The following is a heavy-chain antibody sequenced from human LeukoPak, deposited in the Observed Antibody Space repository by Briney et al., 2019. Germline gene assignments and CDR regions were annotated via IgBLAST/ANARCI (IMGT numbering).Heavy chain of an antibody. CDR1: GFTFSSYS. V-gene: IGHV3-48*04. CDR3: ASPRKAESGYDFLFDY. Sequence: GGSLRLSCAASGFTFSSYSMNWVRQAPGKGLEWVSHITASGTAMFYADSVKGRFTISRDNAKNSLSLQMNGLRADDTAVYYCASPRKAESGYDFLFDYWGQGTLVTVSS. D-gene: IGHD5-12*01. CDR2: ITASGTAM. J-gene: IGHJ4*02.